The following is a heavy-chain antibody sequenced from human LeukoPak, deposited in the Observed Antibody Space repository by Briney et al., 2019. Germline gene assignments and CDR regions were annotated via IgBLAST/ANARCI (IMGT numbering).Heavy chain of an antibody. CDR3: ARGGPTVGTDY. Sequence: PGGSLRLSCAASGFTFRNYWMNWVRQAPGKGLEWVANIKEDGSEKYYVDSVKGRFTVSRDNAKNSLYLQINSLRVDDTAVYYCARGGPTVGTDYWGQGTLVTVSS. J-gene: IGHJ4*02. CDR1: GFTFRNYW. V-gene: IGHV3-7*01. CDR2: IKEDGSEK. D-gene: IGHD1-26*01.